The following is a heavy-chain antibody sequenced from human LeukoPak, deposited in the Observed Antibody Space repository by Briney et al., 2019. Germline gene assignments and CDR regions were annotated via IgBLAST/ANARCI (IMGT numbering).Heavy chain of an antibody. J-gene: IGHJ4*02. Sequence: GASVKVSCKASGYTSTSYYMHWVRQAPGQGLEWMGIINPSGGSTSYAQKFQGRVTMTRDTSTSTVYMELSSLRSEDTAVYYCARKGSSSWYGGYFDYWGQGTLVTVSS. V-gene: IGHV1-46*01. CDR3: ARKGSSSWYGGYFDY. D-gene: IGHD6-13*01. CDR2: INPSGGST. CDR1: GYTSTSYY.